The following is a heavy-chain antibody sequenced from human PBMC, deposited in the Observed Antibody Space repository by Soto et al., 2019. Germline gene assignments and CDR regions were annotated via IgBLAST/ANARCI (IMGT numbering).Heavy chain of an antibody. D-gene: IGHD2-8*01. CDR1: GFPFSLYS. V-gene: IGHV3-30-3*01. CDR3: ARKGVHAFDY. Sequence: GGSLRLSCVASGFPFSLYSIHWVRQSPGKGLEWVAVISFDGGENYYADSVQGRFSLSRDNSKNTVFLQMSSLRAADTALYFCARKGVHAFDYWGPGTLVTVSS. CDR2: ISFDGGEN. J-gene: IGHJ4*02.